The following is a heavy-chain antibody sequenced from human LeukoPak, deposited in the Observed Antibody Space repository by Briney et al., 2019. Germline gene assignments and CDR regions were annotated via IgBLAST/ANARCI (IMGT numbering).Heavy chain of an antibody. D-gene: IGHD3-22*01. CDR3: ARDRHRYSYDTGGYPPY. CDR2: ISSSSSTI. J-gene: IGHJ4*02. V-gene: IGHV3-48*03. Sequence: GGSLRLSCAASGFTFSSYEMNWVRQAPGKGLEWVSYISSSSSTIYYADSVKGRFTISRDNAKNSLYLQMNSLRAEDTAVYYCARDRHRYSYDTGGYPPYWGQGTLVTVSS. CDR1: GFTFSSYE.